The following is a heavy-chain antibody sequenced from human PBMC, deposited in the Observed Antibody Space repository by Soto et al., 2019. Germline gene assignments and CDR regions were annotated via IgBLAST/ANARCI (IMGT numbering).Heavy chain of an antibody. J-gene: IGHJ4*02. CDR2: ISGSGGST. CDR3: AKDWGNYYGSGSYLYYFDY. Sequence: GGSLRLSCAASGFTFSSYAMSWVRQAPGKGLEWVSAISGSGGSTYYADSVKGRFTISRDNSKNTLYLQMNSLRAEDTAVYYCAKDWGNYYGSGSYLYYFDYWGQGTLVTVSS. D-gene: IGHD3-10*01. V-gene: IGHV3-23*01. CDR1: GFTFSSYA.